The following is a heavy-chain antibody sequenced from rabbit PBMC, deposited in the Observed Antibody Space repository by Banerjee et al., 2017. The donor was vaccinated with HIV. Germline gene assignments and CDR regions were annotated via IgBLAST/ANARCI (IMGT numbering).Heavy chain of an antibody. Sequence: QQLVESGGGLVKPGASLTLTCTASGIDFSTNYYMCWVRQAPGKGLEWIGCIYSGGSGTTAYATWASGRFTISKASATTVTLQVASLTAADTATYFCARAPYSGRANDYGFLDLWGPGTLVTVS. D-gene: IGHD2-1*01. CDR2: IYSGGSGTT. CDR1: GIDFSTNYY. J-gene: IGHJ4*01. CDR3: ARAPYSGRANDYGFLDL. V-gene: IGHV1S40*01.